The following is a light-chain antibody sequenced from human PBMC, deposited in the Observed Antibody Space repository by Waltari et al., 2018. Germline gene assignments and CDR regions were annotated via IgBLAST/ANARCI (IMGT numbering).Light chain of an antibody. J-gene: IGKJ1*01. Sequence: DIQMTQSPSSLSASVGDRVSITCRASQMIDFPIHVNWYQQKPGQATKLLISPAPHLKRLGPARFSGSGSGTDFTLTISGLQPEDFATYYCHQTYNSPQTFGQGTKVEVK. CDR2: PAP. CDR3: HQTYNSPQT. V-gene: IGKV1-39*01. CDR1: QMIDFPIH.